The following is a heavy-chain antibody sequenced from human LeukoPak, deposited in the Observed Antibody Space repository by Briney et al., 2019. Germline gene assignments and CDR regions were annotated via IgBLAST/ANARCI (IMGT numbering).Heavy chain of an antibody. V-gene: IGHV3-15*01. Sequence: PGGSLRLSCAASGFTFSNAWMSWVRQAPGKGLEWVGRIKSKTDGGTTDYAAPVKGRFTISRDDSKNTLYLQMNSLKTEDTAVYYFTTDSYAATMDVWGQGTTVTVSS. CDR1: GFTFSNAW. J-gene: IGHJ6*02. D-gene: IGHD2-2*01. CDR2: IKSKTDGGTT. CDR3: TTDSYAATMDV.